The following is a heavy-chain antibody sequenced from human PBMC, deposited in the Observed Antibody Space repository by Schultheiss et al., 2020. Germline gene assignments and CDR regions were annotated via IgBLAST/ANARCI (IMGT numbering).Heavy chain of an antibody. V-gene: IGHV1-2*02. Sequence: ASVKVSCKASGYTFTSYYMHWVRQAPGQGLEWMGWINPNSGGTNYAQKFQGRVTMTRDTSISTAYMELSRLRSDDTAVYYCARASAVAGTGPWFDPWGQGTLVTVSS. CDR2: INPNSGGT. CDR3: ARASAVAGTGPWFDP. CDR1: GYTFTSYY. J-gene: IGHJ5*02. D-gene: IGHD6-19*01.